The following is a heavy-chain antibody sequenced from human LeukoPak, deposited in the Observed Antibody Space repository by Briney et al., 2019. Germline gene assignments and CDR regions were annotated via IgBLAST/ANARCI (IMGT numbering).Heavy chain of an antibody. D-gene: IGHD5-24*01. CDR3: ARLDGYNPAS. J-gene: IGHJ4*02. Sequence: PSETLSLTXAVSGYSISSGYYWGWIRQPPGKGLEWIGSIFYSGSTYYNPSLKSRVTISVDTSKNQVSLKLSSVTAADTAVYFCARLDGYNPASWGQGTLVTVSS. CDR1: GYSISSGYY. CDR2: IFYSGST. V-gene: IGHV4-38-2*01.